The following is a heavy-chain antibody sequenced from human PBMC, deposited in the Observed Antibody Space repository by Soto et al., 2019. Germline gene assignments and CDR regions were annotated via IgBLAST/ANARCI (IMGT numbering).Heavy chain of an antibody. CDR3: ARRVYYDSSVDY. D-gene: IGHD3-22*01. CDR2: IYYSGST. J-gene: IGHJ4*02. Sequence: SETLSLTCTVSGGSISSYYWSWIRQPPGKGLEWIGYIYYSGSTNYNPSLKSRVTISVDTSKNQFSLKLSSVTAADTAVYYCARRVYYDSSVDYWGQGTLVTVS. V-gene: IGHV4-59*01. CDR1: GGSISSYY.